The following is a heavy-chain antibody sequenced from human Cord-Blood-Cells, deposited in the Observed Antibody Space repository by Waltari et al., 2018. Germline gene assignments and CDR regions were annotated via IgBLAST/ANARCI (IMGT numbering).Heavy chain of an antibody. Sequence: QVQLVESGGGVVQPGGSLRLSCAASGFTFSSYGMHWVRQAPGKGLEWVAFIRYDGSNKYYADSVKGQFTISRDNSKNTLYLQMNSLRAEDTAVYYCAKDAGGDYDFWSGYYMNYYYYGMDVWGQGP. J-gene: IGHJ6*02. CDR3: AKDAGGDYDFWSGYYMNYYYYGMDV. D-gene: IGHD3-3*01. CDR2: IRYDGSNK. CDR1: GFTFSSYG. V-gene: IGHV3-30*02.